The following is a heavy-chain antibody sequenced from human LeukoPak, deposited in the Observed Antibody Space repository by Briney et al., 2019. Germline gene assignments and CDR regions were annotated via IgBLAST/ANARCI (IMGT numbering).Heavy chain of an antibody. CDR3: ATRWGIIAAADNFDY. Sequence: ASVKVSCKVSGYTLTELSMHWVRQAPGKGLEWMGGFDPENGETIYAQKFQGRVTMTEDTSTDTAYMELSSLRSEDTAVYYCATRWGIIAAADNFDYWGQGTLVTVSS. CDR2: FDPENGET. CDR1: GYTLTELS. J-gene: IGHJ4*02. D-gene: IGHD6-13*01. V-gene: IGHV1-24*01.